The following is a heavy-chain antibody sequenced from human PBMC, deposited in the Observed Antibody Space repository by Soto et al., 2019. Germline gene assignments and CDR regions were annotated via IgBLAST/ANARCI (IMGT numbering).Heavy chain of an antibody. CDR3: ARYLAGYCSGGSCYRDYFDY. D-gene: IGHD2-15*01. CDR1: GGSISSYY. J-gene: IGHJ4*02. V-gene: IGHV4-59*01. CDR2: IYYSGST. Sequence: PSETLSLTCTVSGGSISSYYWSWIRQPPGKGLEWIGYIYYSGSTNYNPSLKSRVTISVDTSKNQFSLKLSSVTAADTAVYYCARYLAGYCSGGSCYRDYFDYWGQGTLVTVSS.